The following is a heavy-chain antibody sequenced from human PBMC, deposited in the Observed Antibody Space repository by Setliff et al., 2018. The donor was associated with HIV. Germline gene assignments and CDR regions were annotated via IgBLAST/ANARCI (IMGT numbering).Heavy chain of an antibody. J-gene: IGHJ4*02. CDR3: ARDPPGSGFHLDY. Sequence: PGGSLRLSCATSGFTFSPYAIHWVRQAPGMGLEWVAMIWADEITKFYADSVKGRFTISRDNSKNTVYLQMNTLRVEDTAVYYCARDPPGSGFHLDYWGQGTPVTVSS. CDR2: IWADEITK. D-gene: IGHD5-12*01. CDR1: GFTFSPYA. V-gene: IGHV3-33*01.